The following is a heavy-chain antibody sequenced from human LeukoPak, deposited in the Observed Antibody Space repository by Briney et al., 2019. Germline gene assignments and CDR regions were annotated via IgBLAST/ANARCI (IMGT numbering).Heavy chain of an antibody. CDR2: IKQDGSEK. V-gene: IGHV3-7*01. CDR1: GFTFSSYW. D-gene: IGHD1-26*01. CDR3: ASRRAGATTLIDY. J-gene: IGHJ4*02. Sequence: GGSLRLSCAASGFTFSSYWMSWVRQAPGKGLEWVANIKQDGSEKYYVDSVKGRFTISRDNAKNSLYLQMNSLRAEDTAVYYCASRRAGATTLIDYWGQGTLVTVSS.